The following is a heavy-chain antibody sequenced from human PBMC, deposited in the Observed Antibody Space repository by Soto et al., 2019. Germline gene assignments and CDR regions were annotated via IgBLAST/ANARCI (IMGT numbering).Heavy chain of an antibody. CDR2: VSYDGSER. Sequence: QVQLVESGGGVVQPGRSLRLSCAASGFTFSSYGMHWVRQAPGKGLEWVAFVSYDGSERYYADSVKGRFTISRDNSKNALYLQMNSLRAEDTAVYYCAKSLFQEVSYFYGMDVWGQGTTVTVSS. CDR1: GFTFSSYG. V-gene: IGHV3-30*18. J-gene: IGHJ6*02. CDR3: AKSLFQEVSYFYGMDV.